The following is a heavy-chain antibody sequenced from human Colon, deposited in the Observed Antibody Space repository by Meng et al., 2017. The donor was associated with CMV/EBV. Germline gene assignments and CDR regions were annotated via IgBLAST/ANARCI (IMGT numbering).Heavy chain of an antibody. CDR2: IRSKSYGGTT. CDR1: GFPIGEYA. Sequence: GGSLRLSCSTSGFPIGEYAMSWVRQAPGKGLEWLGSIRSKSYGGTTQYAASAQGRFIISRDDSKGIAYLQMNSLQTEDTAVYYCSRDLYGSGSYHMYWGQGTLVTVSS. D-gene: IGHD3-10*01. V-gene: IGHV3-49*04. CDR3: SRDLYGSGSYHMY. J-gene: IGHJ4*02.